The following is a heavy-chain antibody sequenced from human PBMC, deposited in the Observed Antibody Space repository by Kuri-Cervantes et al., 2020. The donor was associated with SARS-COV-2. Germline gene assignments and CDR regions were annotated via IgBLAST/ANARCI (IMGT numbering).Heavy chain of an antibody. V-gene: IGHV3-53*01. Sequence: GESLKISCAASGFTVSSNYMSWVRQAPGKGLEWVSVIYSGGSTYYADSVKGRFTISRGNSKNTLYLQMNSLRAEDTAVYYCASIVTGDSSGCYWGQGTLVTVSS. J-gene: IGHJ4*02. CDR3: ASIVTGDSSGCY. CDR2: IYSGGST. D-gene: IGHD3-22*01. CDR1: GFTVSSNY.